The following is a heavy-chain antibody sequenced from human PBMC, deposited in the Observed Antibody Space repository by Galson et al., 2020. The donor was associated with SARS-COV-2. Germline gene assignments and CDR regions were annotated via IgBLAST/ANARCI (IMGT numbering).Heavy chain of an antibody. CDR3: ARDFPVAVYYYYYGMDV. CDR1: GFTFSDYY. J-gene: IGHJ6*02. V-gene: IGHV3-11*06. D-gene: IGHD6-19*01. Sequence: TGGSLRLSCAASGFTFSDYYMSWIRQAPGKGLEWVSYISSSSSYTNYADSVKGRFTISRDNAKNSLYLQMNSLRAEDTAVYYCARDFPVAVYYYYYGMDVWGQGTTVTVSS. CDR2: ISSSSSYT.